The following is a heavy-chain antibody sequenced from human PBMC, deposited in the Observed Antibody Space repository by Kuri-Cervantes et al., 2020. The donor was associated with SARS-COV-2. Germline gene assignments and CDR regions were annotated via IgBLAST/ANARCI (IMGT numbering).Heavy chain of an antibody. CDR2: INTYNGNT. CDR3: ARSHTLYGGNSSPWDY. V-gene: IGHV1-18*01. J-gene: IGHJ4*02. Sequence: ASVKVSCKTSGYTFNTYGVSWVRQAPGRGLQWVGSINTYNGNTNYAQILQGRVTMTTDTSTNTAFMELRGLRSFDTAVYYCARSHTLYGGNSSPWDYWGQGTLVTVSS. CDR1: GYTFNTYG. D-gene: IGHD4-23*01.